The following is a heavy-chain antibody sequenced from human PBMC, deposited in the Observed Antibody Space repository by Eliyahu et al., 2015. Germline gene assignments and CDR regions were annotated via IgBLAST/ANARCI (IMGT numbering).Heavy chain of an antibody. V-gene: IGHV3-7*01. CDR3: ARVRRGYVYSFWSGYADF. D-gene: IGHD3-3*01. Sequence: EVQLVESGGGLVQPGGSLXLSCAASGFXFXXYWVXWVRLAPGKGLEGVANIKQDGSEKYYVDSVKGRFTISRDDAKNSLYLEMNSLRAGDTALYFCARVRRGYVYSFWSGYADFWGQGTQVTVSS. CDR2: IKQDGSEK. J-gene: IGHJ4*02. CDR1: GFXFXXYW.